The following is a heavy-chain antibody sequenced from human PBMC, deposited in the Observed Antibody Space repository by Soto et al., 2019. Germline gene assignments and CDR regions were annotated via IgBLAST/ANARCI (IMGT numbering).Heavy chain of an antibody. Sequence: GGSVKVSCKVSGYSLTELAIHWVRQPPGKGLEWMGGFDPEDGETVYAQKFQGRITVTEDTSTDTAFMELSSLRSEDTALYYCATSNFDRTSDLWGQGTVVTVSS. CDR3: ATSNFDRTSDL. D-gene: IGHD3-22*01. CDR1: GYSLTELA. CDR2: FDPEDGET. V-gene: IGHV1-24*01. J-gene: IGHJ3*01.